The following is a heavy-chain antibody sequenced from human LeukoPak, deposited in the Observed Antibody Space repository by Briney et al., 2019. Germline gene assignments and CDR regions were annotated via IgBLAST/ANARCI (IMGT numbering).Heavy chain of an antibody. V-gene: IGHV4-59*01. CDR1: GGSLSSYY. CDR3: ARVEVVPSMSTVPRRFDS. Sequence: PSETLSLTCTDSGGSLSSYYGCWISQPPGKGLEWIGYIYYSGSTNYNPSLKSRVTISVDTSKNQFSLKLSSVTAADTAVYYCARVEVVPSMSTVPRRFDSWGQGTLVTVSS. J-gene: IGHJ4*02. D-gene: IGHD4-17*01. CDR2: IYYSGST.